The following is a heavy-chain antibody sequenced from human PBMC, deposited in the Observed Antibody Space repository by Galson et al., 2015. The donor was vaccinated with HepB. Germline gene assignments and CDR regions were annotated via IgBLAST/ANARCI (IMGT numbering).Heavy chain of an antibody. V-gene: IGHV1-69*13. Sequence: SVKVSCKASGGTFSAYVINWVRQAPGQGLEWLGAITPFFGTTNYAQKFQGRVTITAEESTTTAYMGLSRLRSEDTALYYCAIESDLRSGTDLFSRYFQYWGQGTLVTVS. D-gene: IGHD1-26*01. J-gene: IGHJ1*01. CDR1: GGTFSAYV. CDR3: AIESDLRSGTDLFSRYFQY. CDR2: ITPFFGTT.